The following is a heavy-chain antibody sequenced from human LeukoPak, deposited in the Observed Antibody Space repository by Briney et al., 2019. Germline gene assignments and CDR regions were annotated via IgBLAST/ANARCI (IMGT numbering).Heavy chain of an antibody. CDR3: ARASCSGGSCYSDY. J-gene: IGHJ4*02. CDR1: GGTFSSYA. D-gene: IGHD2-15*01. V-gene: IGHV1-18*01. CDR2: ISAYNGNT. Sequence: ASVKVSCKASGGTFSSYAISWVRQAPGQGLEWMGWISAYNGNTNYAQKLQGRVTMTTDTSTSTAYMELRSLRSDDTAVYYCARASCSGGSCYSDYWGQGTLVTVSS.